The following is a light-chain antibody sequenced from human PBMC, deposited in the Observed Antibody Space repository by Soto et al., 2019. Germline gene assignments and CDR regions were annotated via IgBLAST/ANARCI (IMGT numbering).Light chain of an antibody. V-gene: IGLV2-8*01. J-gene: IGLJ1*01. Sequence: QSVLTQPPSASGSPGQSVTISCTGTSSDVGRYNYVSWYQQHPGKAPKLMISEVNKRASGVPDRFSGSKSGNTASLTVSGLQAEDEADYYCSSYAGTPFVFVPGTKVTVL. CDR1: SSDVGRYNY. CDR3: SSYAGTPFV. CDR2: EVN.